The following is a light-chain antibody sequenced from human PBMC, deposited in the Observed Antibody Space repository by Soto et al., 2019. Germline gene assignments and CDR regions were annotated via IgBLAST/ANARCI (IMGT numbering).Light chain of an antibody. V-gene: IGKV3-11*01. CDR2: DVS. CDR1: QSVTSF. Sequence: EIVWTQSPVTLSLSPGERATLSCRASQSVTSFLAWYQQKPGQAPRLLIYDVSNRATGIPARFSCSGSGTNFTRTISSLEPEDFAVYYWQQRSNCPLTFGGGTKVEI. CDR3: QQRSNCPLT. J-gene: IGKJ4*01.